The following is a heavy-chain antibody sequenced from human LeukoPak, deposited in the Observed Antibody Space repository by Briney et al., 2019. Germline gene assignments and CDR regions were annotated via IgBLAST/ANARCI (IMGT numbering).Heavy chain of an antibody. D-gene: IGHD1-26*01. Sequence: SETLSLTCAVYGGSFSGYYWSWIRQPPGKGLEWIGEINHSGSTNYNPSLKSRVTISVDTSKNQFSLNLSSVTAADTAVYYCATMGGATYFDYWGQGTLVTVSS. V-gene: IGHV4-34*01. CDR3: ATMGGATYFDY. CDR2: INHSGST. J-gene: IGHJ4*02. CDR1: GGSFSGYY.